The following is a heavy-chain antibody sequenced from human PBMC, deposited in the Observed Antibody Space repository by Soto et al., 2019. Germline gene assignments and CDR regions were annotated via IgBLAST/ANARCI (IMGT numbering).Heavy chain of an antibody. D-gene: IGHD3-3*01. V-gene: IGHV4-39*01. CDR2: IYYSGTA. CDR3: ARQYITVFAEINSRLVLDYFDF. Sequence: PSETLSLTCTVSGDSISTSSSYYWGWISQPPGKGLSCIGSIYYSGTAYYNPSLKSRVTVSLDRSTNQFSLRLSSVTAADTAVYYCARQYITVFAEINSRLVLDYFDFWGRGTQVTVSS. CDR1: GDSISTSSSYY. J-gene: IGHJ4*02.